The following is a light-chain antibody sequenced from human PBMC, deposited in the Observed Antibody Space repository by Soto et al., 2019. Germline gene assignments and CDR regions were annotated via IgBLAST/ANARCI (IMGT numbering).Light chain of an antibody. J-gene: IGLJ3*02. CDR3: QSYDSSLSGWV. CDR2: ANS. Sequence: QSVLTQPPSVSGAPGQRVTISCTGSSSYIGAGYDVHWYQQLPGTAPKLLIYANSNRPSGVPDRFSGSKSGTSASLAITGLQAEHEADYYCQSYDSSLSGWVFGGGTKLTVL. CDR1: SSYIGAGYD. V-gene: IGLV1-40*01.